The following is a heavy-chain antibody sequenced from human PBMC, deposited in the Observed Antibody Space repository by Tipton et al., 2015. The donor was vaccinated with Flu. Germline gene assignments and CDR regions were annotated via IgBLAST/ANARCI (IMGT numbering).Heavy chain of an antibody. V-gene: IGHV3-7*03. D-gene: IGHD2-15*01. J-gene: IGHJ4*02. CDR2: IKQDGSEK. CDR3: AKCPFGPQGWFDY. CDR1: GFTFSSYW. Sequence: SLRLSCAASGFTFSSYWMSWVRQAPGKGLEWVANIKQDGSEKYYVDSVKGRFTISRDNSKNTLYLQMNSLRAEDTAVYYCAKCPFGPQGWFDYWGQGTLVTVSS.